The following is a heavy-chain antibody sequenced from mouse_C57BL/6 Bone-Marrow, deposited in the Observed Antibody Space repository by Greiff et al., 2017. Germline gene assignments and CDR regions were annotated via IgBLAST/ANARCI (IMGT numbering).Heavy chain of an antibody. D-gene: IGHD1-1*01. V-gene: IGHV1-42*01. CDR3: ARFPYYYGYFDY. CDR2: INPSTGGT. Sequence: VQLQQSGPELVKPGASVKISCKASGYSFTGYYMNWVKQSPEKSLEWIGEINPSTGGTTYNQKFKAKATLTVDKSSSTAYMQLKILTSEDSAVYYCARFPYYYGYFDYWGQGTTLTVST. J-gene: IGHJ2*01. CDR1: GYSFTGYY.